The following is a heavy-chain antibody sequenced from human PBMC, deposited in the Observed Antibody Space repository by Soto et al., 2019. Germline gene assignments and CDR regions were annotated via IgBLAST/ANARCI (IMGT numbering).Heavy chain of an antibody. D-gene: IGHD1-1*01. V-gene: IGHV4-31*03. Sequence: QVQLQESGPGLVKPSQTLSLTCTVSGGSISSGGYYWSWIRQHPGKGLEWIGYIYYSGSTYYNPSLKSRVTVSVDTSKNQFSLKLSSVTAADTALYYCASEGDGGSSHNCADWGRGTLVTVSS. CDR3: ASEGDGGSSHNCAD. CDR1: GGSISSGGYY. J-gene: IGHJ4*01. CDR2: IYYSGST.